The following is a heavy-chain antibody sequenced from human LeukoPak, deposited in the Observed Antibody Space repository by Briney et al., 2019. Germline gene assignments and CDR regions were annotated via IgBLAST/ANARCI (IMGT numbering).Heavy chain of an antibody. V-gene: IGHV1-46*01. D-gene: IGHD3-10*01. J-gene: IGHJ3*02. CDR2: INPSGGST. CDR1: GYTFTSYY. Sequence: VASVKVSCKASGYTFTSYYMHWVRQAPGQGLEWMGIINPSGGSTSYAQKFQGRVTMTRDMSTSTVYMELSSLRSEDTAVYYCARVKEGSGVLSDAFDIWGQGTMVTVSS. CDR3: ARVKEGSGVLSDAFDI.